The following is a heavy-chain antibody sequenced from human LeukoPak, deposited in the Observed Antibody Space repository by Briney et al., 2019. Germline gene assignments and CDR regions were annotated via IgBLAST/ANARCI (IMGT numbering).Heavy chain of an antibody. CDR1: RSTFSSYW. CDR3: ATEGPLPGGHDY. D-gene: IGHD2-15*01. J-gene: IGHJ4*02. V-gene: IGHV3-74*01. CDR2: VNSDGSST. Sequence: GGSLRLSCAASRSTFSSYWMHWVRQAPGKGLVWVSRVNSDGSSTNYADSVKGRFTISRDNAKNTLYLQVNSLGAEDTAVYYCATEGPLPGGHDYWGQGTLVTVSS.